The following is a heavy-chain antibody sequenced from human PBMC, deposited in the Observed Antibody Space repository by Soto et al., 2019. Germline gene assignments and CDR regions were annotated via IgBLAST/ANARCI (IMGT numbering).Heavy chain of an antibody. Sequence: SETLSLTCTVFTDSNNFSNSYWGWIRQPPGEGLQWIGSSSYNGGTFFNPSLKGRVDISIDASKRQSSLQVTSVTAADSAVYYCARHRIEVVWRGFDYWGQGRAVTVSS. D-gene: IGHD1-1*01. V-gene: IGHV4-39*01. CDR3: ARHRIEVVWRGFDY. J-gene: IGHJ4*02. CDR2: SSYNGGT. CDR1: TDSNNFSNSY.